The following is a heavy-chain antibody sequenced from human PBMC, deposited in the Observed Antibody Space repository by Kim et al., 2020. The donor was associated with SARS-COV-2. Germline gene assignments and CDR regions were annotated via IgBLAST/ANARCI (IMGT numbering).Heavy chain of an antibody. J-gene: IGHJ4*02. Sequence: GGSLRLSCAASGFTVSSNYMSWVRQAPGKGLEWVSVIYSGGSTYYADSVKGRFTISRDNSKNTLYLQMNSLRAEDTAVYYCARDWRYYDSSGSRGWGQGTLVTVSS. CDR1: GFTVSSNY. CDR2: IYSGGST. CDR3: ARDWRYYDSSGSRG. V-gene: IGHV3-66*01. D-gene: IGHD3-22*01.